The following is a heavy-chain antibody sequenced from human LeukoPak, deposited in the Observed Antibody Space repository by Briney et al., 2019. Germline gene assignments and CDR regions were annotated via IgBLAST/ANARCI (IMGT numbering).Heavy chain of an antibody. CDR2: IRYYGSKK. D-gene: IGHD1-26*01. CDR1: GFSFSNYG. Sequence: GGSLRLSCAAPGFSFSNYGMHWVRQAPGKGLEWVAFIRYYGSKKYYADSVKGRFTISRDKSKNTLSLQMNSLRAEDTAVYYCAKDFSVKWELLIGHWGQGTLVTVSS. V-gene: IGHV3-30*02. CDR3: AKDFSVKWELLIGH. J-gene: IGHJ4*02.